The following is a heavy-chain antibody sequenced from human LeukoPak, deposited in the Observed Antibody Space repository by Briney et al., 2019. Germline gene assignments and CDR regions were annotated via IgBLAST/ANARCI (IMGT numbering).Heavy chain of an antibody. J-gene: IGHJ4*02. V-gene: IGHV3-23*01. Sequence: PGGSLRLSCAASRFTFSSHAMSWVRQTPGKGLEWVSAISGGGDITYYADSVTGRFTISRDNSKDTLFLQMHSLRPGDTAVYYCVREDTPATANYWGQGTLVTISS. CDR1: RFTFSSHA. D-gene: IGHD2-21*02. CDR3: VREDTPATANY. CDR2: ISGGGDIT.